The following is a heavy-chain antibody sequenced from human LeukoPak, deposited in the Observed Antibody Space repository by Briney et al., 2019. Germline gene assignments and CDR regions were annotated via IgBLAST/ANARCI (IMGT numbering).Heavy chain of an antibody. CDR1: GGSLSSSSYY. D-gene: IGHD6-13*01. Sequence: SETLSLTCAVSGGSLSSSSYYWGWIRQPPGKGLEWIGSIYYSGSTYYNPSLKSRVTISIDTSKNQFSLKLSSVTAADTAVYYCARPSSGTFDYWGQGTLVTASS. V-gene: IGHV4-39*01. J-gene: IGHJ4*02. CDR2: IYYSGST. CDR3: ARPSSGTFDY.